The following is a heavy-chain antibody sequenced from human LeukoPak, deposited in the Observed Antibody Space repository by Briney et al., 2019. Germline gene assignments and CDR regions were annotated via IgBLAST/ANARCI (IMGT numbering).Heavy chain of an antibody. D-gene: IGHD3-22*01. V-gene: IGHV4-59*01. CDR3: AGLTYYYDSSGYSYYYYGMDV. CDR1: GGSISSYY. CDR2: IYYSGST. J-gene: IGHJ6*02. Sequence: KTSETLSLTCTVSGGSISSYYWSWIRQPPGKGLEWIGYIYYSGSTNYNPSLKSRVTISVDTSKNQFSLKLSSVTAADMAVYYCAGLTYYYDSSGYSYYYYGMDVWGQGTTVTVSS.